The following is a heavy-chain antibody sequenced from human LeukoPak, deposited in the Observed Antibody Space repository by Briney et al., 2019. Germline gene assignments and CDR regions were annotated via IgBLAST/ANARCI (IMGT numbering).Heavy chain of an antibody. Sequence: ASVKVSCKASGYTFTSYAMNWVRQAPGQGLEWMGWINTNTGNPTYAQGFTGRFVFSLDTSVSTAYLQISSLEAEDTAVYYCARVYYYYDSSGYYYPLDGFDIWGQGTMVTVSS. J-gene: IGHJ3*02. V-gene: IGHV7-4-1*02. CDR2: INTNTGNP. D-gene: IGHD3-22*01. CDR1: GYTFTSYA. CDR3: ARVYYYYDSSGYYYPLDGFDI.